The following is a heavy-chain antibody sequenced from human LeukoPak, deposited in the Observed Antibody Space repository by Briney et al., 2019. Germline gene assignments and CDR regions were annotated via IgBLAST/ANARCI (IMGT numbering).Heavy chain of an antibody. CDR2: ISYDGSNK. V-gene: IGHV3-30*18. CDR1: GFTFSSYG. Sequence: GGSLRLSCAASGFTFSSYGMHWVRQAPGKGLEWVAVISYDGSNKYYADSVKGRFTISRDNSKNTMYLQMNSLRAEDTAVYYCAKEMYQLPREFDYWGQGTLVTVS. J-gene: IGHJ4*02. CDR3: AKEMYQLPREFDY. D-gene: IGHD2-2*01.